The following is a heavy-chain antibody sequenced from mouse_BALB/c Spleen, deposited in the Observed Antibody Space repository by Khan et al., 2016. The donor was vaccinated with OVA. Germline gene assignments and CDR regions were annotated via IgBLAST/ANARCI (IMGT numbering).Heavy chain of an antibody. CDR1: GYIFTSYW. CDR3: AREEALYYFDY. V-gene: IGHV1-76*01. Sequence: QVQLKQSGAELVRPGASVNLSCKTSGYIFTSYWIHWVKQRSGQGLEWFARIYPGTNNTYYNEKLKDKVTLTADKSSSTVYMQLSSLKSEDSAVYFCAREEALYYFDYWGQGTTLTVSS. D-gene: IGHD3-2*02. CDR2: IYPGTNNT. J-gene: IGHJ2*01.